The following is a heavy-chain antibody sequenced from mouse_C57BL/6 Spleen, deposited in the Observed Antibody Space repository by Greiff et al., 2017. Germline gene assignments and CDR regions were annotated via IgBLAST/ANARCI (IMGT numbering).Heavy chain of an antibody. CDR3: AIYDDYYRGY. CDR1: GYTFTSYW. V-gene: IGHV1-74*01. D-gene: IGHD2-3*01. J-gene: IGHJ2*01. CDR2: IHPSDSDT. Sequence: QVQLQQPGAELVKPGASVKVSCKASGYTFTSYWMHWVKQRPGQGLEWIGRIHPSDSDTNYNQKFKGKATLTVDQSSSTAYMQLSSLTSEYSAVYYFAIYDDYYRGYWGQGTPLTVSS.